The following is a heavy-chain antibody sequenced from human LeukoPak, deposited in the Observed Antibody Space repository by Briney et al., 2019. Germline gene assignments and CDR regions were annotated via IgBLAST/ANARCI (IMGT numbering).Heavy chain of an antibody. Sequence: SETLSLTCAVYGGSFSGYYWNWIRQPPGKGLEWIGHIYATGTTNYNPSLNSRVTMSIDTSKNQFSLNLRSVTAADTAVYYCAKVAKYYYGPETYFFFEHWGQGTLVTASS. J-gene: IGHJ4*02. CDR2: IYATGTT. CDR1: GGSFSGYY. V-gene: IGHV4-59*10. CDR3: AKVAKYYYGPETYFFFEH. D-gene: IGHD3-10*01.